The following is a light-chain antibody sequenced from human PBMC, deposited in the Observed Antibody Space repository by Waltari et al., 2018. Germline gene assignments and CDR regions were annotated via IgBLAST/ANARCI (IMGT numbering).Light chain of an antibody. CDR2: WAS. J-gene: IGKJ3*01. V-gene: IGKV4-1*01. CDR3: QQYYNTPST. Sequence: DIVMTQSPDSLAVSLGERATFTCTSSQSVLYSSNNKNYLAWYQQKPGQPPKLLIYWASIRESGVPDLFSGSGSGTDFTLTINSLQAEDVAVYYCQQYYNTPSTFGPGTKVDIK. CDR1: QSVLYSSNNKNY.